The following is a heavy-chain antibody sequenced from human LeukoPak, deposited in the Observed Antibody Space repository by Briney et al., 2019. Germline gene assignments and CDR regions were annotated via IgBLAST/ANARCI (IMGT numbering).Heavy chain of an antibody. CDR3: ARGLCGYSSYCKDY. Sequence: QPGGSLRLSCAASGFTFSSYWMHWVRHAPGKGLVWVSRINSDGSSTTYADSVKGRFTISRDNAKNTLYLQMNSLRAEDTAVYYCARGLCGYSSYCKDYWGQGTLVTVSS. J-gene: IGHJ4*02. CDR2: INSDGSST. V-gene: IGHV3-74*01. CDR1: GFTFSSYW. D-gene: IGHD6-13*01.